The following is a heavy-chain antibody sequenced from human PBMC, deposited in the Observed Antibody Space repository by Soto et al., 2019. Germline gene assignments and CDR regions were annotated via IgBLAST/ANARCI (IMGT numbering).Heavy chain of an antibody. D-gene: IGHD4-17*01. CDR2: IYTSGSP. J-gene: IGHJ5*02. Sequence: QVQLQESGPGLVKPSETLSLTCTVSGGSISSYYWSWIRQPVGKGLEWIGRIYTSGSPNYNPSLKGRVTMSVDTFKNQFSLKLSSVTAADTAVYYCARDQRLALMTTVTGNWFDPWGQGTLVTVSS. CDR3: ARDQRLALMTTVTGNWFDP. V-gene: IGHV4-4*07. CDR1: GGSISSYY.